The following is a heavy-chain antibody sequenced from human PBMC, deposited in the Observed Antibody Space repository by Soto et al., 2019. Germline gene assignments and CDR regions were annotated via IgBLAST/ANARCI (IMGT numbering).Heavy chain of an antibody. CDR1: GFTFSSYS. J-gene: IGHJ4*02. CDR2: ISSSSSAI. D-gene: IGHD3-9*01. V-gene: IGHV3-48*02. CDR3: ARDPLLRYFDWSDAYYFDY. Sequence: PGGSLRLSCAASGFTFSSYSMNWVRQAPGKGLEWVSYISSSSSAIYYADSVKGRFTISRDNAKNSLYLQMNSLRDEDTAVYYCARDPLLRYFDWSDAYYFDYWGQGTLVTVSS.